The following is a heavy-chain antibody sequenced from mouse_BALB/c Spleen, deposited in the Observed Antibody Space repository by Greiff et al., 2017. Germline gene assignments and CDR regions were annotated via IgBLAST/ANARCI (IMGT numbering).Heavy chain of an antibody. Sequence: VQLQQSGAELAKPGASVKMSCKASGYTFTSYWMHWVKQRPGQGLEWIGYINPSTGYTEYNQKFKDKATLTADKSSSTAYMQLSSLTSEDSAVYYCARSGTTAGHSYYAMDYWGQGTSVTVSS. CDR2: INPSTGYT. D-gene: IGHD1-2*01. V-gene: IGHV1-7*01. CDR1: GYTFTSYW. J-gene: IGHJ4*01. CDR3: ARSGTTAGHSYYAMDY.